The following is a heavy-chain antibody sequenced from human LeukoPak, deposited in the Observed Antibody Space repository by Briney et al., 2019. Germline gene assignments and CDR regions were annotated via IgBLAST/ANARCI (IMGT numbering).Heavy chain of an antibody. CDR3: ARLYNWNYLDI. CDR2: IKQDGSEK. Sequence: GGSLRLSCAASGFTFSSYSMNWVRQAPGKGLEWVANIKQDGSEKYYVDSVKGRFTISRDNAKNSLYLQMNSLRAEDTAVYYCARLYNWNYLDIWGQGTMVTVSS. CDR1: GFTFSSYS. V-gene: IGHV3-7*01. D-gene: IGHD1-7*01. J-gene: IGHJ3*02.